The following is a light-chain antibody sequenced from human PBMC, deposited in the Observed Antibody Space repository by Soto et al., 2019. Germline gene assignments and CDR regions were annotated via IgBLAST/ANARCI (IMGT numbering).Light chain of an antibody. Sequence: IQMTQSPSSLSASIGDRVIITCRASQDIRNELGWYHQRPGKAPKLLINAASSLQSGVPSRFSGSGSGTEFTLTISSLQPDDFATYYCQQYNSYSWTFGQGTKV. CDR1: QDIRNE. CDR3: QQYNSYSWT. CDR2: AAS. J-gene: IGKJ1*01. V-gene: IGKV1-17*01.